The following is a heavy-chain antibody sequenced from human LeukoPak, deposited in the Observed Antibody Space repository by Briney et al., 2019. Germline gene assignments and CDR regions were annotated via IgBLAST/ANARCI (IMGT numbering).Heavy chain of an antibody. CDR2: IYDSGSP. V-gene: IGHV4-59*11. Sequence: SETLSLTCTVSGGSISRHYWSWIRQPPGKGLGWVGYIYDSGSPNYNPSLKSRLTLSVDTSKNQFSLKLSSVTAADTAVYFCARAPGRLDREKNDFLGSYPTIEYHIDVWGKGTTVTVSS. D-gene: IGHD3-3*01. J-gene: IGHJ6*03. CDR1: GGSISRHY. CDR3: ARAPGRLDREKNDFLGSYPTIEYHIDV.